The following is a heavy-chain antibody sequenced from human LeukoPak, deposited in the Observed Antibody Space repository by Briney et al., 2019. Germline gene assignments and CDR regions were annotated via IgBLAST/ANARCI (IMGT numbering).Heavy chain of an antibody. CDR1: GFNFSSYW. V-gene: IGHV3-21*01. J-gene: IGHJ4*02. D-gene: IGHD2-8*02. Sequence: PGGSLRLSCASSGFNFSSYWMSWVRQAPGKGLEWVSSISSTSSHIYYADSVKGRFPISRDNAKTSLYLQMNSLRAEDTAVYYCARVVPGTGFFYWGQGTLVTVSS. CDR2: ISSTSSHI. CDR3: ARVVPGTGFFY.